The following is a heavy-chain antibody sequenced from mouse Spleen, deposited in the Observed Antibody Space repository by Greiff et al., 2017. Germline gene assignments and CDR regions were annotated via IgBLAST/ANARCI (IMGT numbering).Heavy chain of an antibody. CDR2: IYPGDGDT. CDR3: AREGSIYYYGSSYFDY. D-gene: IGHD1-1*01. Sequence: VKLMESGPELVKPGASVKISCKASGYAFSSSWMNWVKQRPGKGLEWIGRIYPGDGDTNYNGKFKGKATLTADKSSSTAYMQLSSLTSEDSAVYFCAREGSIYYYGSSYFDYWGQGTTLTVSS. V-gene: IGHV1-82*01. CDR1: GYAFSSSW. J-gene: IGHJ2*01.